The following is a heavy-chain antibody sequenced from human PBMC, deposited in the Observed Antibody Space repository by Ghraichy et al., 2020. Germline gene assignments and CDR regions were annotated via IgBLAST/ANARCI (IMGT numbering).Heavy chain of an antibody. D-gene: IGHD3-22*01. CDR2: IVVGSGNT. CDR3: AAGDYFTTSGYPY. CDR1: GFTFTNSA. Sequence: SVKVSCKASGFTFTNSAVQWVRQARGQRLEWMGRIVVGSGNTNYAQKFKERVTITRDMSTSTAYMELSSLRSEDTAVYYCAAGDYFTTSGYPYWGQGTLVTVSS. J-gene: IGHJ4*02. V-gene: IGHV1-58*01.